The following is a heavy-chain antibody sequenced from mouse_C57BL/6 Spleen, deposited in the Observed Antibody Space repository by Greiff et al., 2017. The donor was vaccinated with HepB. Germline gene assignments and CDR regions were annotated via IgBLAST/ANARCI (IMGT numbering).Heavy chain of an antibody. CDR1: GFTFTDYY. D-gene: IGHD1-1*01. Sequence: EVKVVESGGGLVQPGGSLSLSCAASGFTFTDYYMSWVRQPPGKALEWLGFIRNKANGYTTEYSASVKGRFTISRDNSQSILYLQMNALRAEDSATYYCASGSRYFDVWGTGTTVTVSS. CDR3: ASGSRYFDV. CDR2: IRNKANGYTT. J-gene: IGHJ1*03. V-gene: IGHV7-3*01.